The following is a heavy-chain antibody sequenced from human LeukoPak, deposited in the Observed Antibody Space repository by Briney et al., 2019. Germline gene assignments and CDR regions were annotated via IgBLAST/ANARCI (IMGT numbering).Heavy chain of an antibody. Sequence: ASVKVSCKVSGYTLTELSMHWLRQAPGKGLEWMGGFDPEDGETIYAQKFQGRVTMTEDTSTDTAYMELSSLRSEDTAVYYCATVRTAGGTFDYWGQGTLVTVSS. V-gene: IGHV1-24*01. CDR3: ATVRTAGGTFDY. CDR2: FDPEDGET. D-gene: IGHD5-18*01. J-gene: IGHJ4*02. CDR1: GYTLTELS.